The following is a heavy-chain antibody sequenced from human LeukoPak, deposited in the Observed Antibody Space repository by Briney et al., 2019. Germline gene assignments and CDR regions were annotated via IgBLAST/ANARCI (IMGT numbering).Heavy chain of an antibody. CDR2: ISAYNGNT. V-gene: IGHV1-18*01. CDR3: ARANTYNWNLQGYYYYMDV. CDR1: GYTFTSYG. D-gene: IGHD1-20*01. Sequence: GASVKVSCKASGYTFTSYGISWVRQAPGQGLEWMGWISAYNGNTNYAQKLQGRVTITADESTSTAYIELSSLRSEDTAVYYCARANTYNWNLQGYYYYMDVWGKGTTVTVSS. J-gene: IGHJ6*03.